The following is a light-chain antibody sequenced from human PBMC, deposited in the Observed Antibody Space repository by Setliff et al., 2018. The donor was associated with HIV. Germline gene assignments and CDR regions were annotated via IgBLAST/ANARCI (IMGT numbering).Light chain of an antibody. J-gene: IGLJ1*01. CDR1: IDPYNS. CDR2: EVS. CDR3: SSYAGSNNFDV. V-gene: IGLV2-8*01. Sequence: QSALTQPASVSGSPGQSITVSCTDIDPYNSVSWYQQHPGKAPKLMIYEVSKRPSGVPDRFSGSKSGNTASLTVSGLQAEDEADYYCSSYAGSNNFDVFGTGTKVTVL.